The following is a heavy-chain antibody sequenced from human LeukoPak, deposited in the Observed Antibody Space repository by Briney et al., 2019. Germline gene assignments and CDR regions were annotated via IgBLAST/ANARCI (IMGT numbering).Heavy chain of an antibody. D-gene: IGHD6-13*01. CDR2: IHYSGRT. J-gene: IGHJ5*02. V-gene: IGHV4-59*01. CDR3: ARGNTDFSSSRNWFNP. CDR1: AGSISSYF. Sequence: SETLSLTCTVSAGSISSYFWSWIRQPPGKRLEWIGYIHYSGRTDYNPSLKSRVTISLDTSKNNFSLTLTSATAADTAVYYCARGNTDFSSSRNWFNPWGRGSRVTVSS.